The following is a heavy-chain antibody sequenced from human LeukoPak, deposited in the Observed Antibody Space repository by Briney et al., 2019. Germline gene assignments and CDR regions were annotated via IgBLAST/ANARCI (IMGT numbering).Heavy chain of an antibody. V-gene: IGHV3-53*05. D-gene: IGHD6-19*01. J-gene: IGHJ6*03. CDR2: IYSGGST. Sequence: GGSLRLSCAASGFTVSSNYMSWVRQAPGKGLEWVSVIYSGGSTYYADSVKGRFTISRDNSKNTLYLQMNSLRAEDTAVYYCASEGYSSGWYYYYYMDVWGKGTTVTVSS. CDR1: GFTVSSNY. CDR3: ASEGYSSGWYYYYYMDV.